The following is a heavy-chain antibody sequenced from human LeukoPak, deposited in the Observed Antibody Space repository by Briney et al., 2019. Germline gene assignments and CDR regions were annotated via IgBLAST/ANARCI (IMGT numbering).Heavy chain of an antibody. CDR1: GFAFSTYD. V-gene: IGHV3-23*01. CDR2: ISGSGGSA. Sequence: GGSLLPSCPAPGFAFSTYDMGWVRPAPGKGREGVSVISGSGGSAYYPDSVKGRLPISRNNSKNTVYMQVNSLGAEEAAVYYCGKVLRQWTRALLFDSWGQGTLVTVSS. D-gene: IGHD3-16*01. J-gene: IGHJ4*02. CDR3: GKVLRQWTRALLFDS.